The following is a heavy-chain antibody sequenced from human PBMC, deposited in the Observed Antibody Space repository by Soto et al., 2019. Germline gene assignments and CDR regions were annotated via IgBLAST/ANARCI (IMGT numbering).Heavy chain of an antibody. J-gene: IGHJ5*02. CDR1: GGSISSGGYS. Sequence: QLQLQESGSGLVKPSQTLSLTCAVSGGSISSGGYSWSWIRQPPGKGLEWIGYIYHSGSTYYNPSLKSRVTISVDRSKNPFSLKLSSVTAADTAVYYCASLAPDYGDYTWGQGTLVTVSS. CDR3: ASLAPDYGDYT. V-gene: IGHV4-30-2*01. D-gene: IGHD4-17*01. CDR2: IYHSGST.